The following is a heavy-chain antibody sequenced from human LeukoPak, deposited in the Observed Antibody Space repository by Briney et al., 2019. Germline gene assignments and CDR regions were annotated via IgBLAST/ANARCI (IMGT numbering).Heavy chain of an antibody. Sequence: PGGSLRLSCAPSGFTFSSYGIHWVRQAPGKGLEWVAVISYDGSNKYYADSVKGRFTISRDNSKNTLYLQMNSLRAEDTAVYYCARLKADYLEPRIDYWGQGTLVTVSS. V-gene: IGHV3-30*03. CDR1: GFTFSSYG. J-gene: IGHJ4*02. CDR2: ISYDGSNK. CDR3: ARLKADYLEPRIDY. D-gene: IGHD2/OR15-2a*01.